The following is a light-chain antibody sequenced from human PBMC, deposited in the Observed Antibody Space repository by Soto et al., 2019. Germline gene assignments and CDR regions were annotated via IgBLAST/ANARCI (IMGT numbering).Light chain of an antibody. J-gene: IGKJ1*01. V-gene: IGKV3-20*01. CDR2: GAS. CDR1: QSVSSNY. Sequence: ENVLTQSPGTLSLSPGERATLSCRASQSVSSNYLAWYQHKPGQAPRLLIYGASSRATGIPDRFSGSGSGTDFTLTISRLEPEDFAVYYCQPYGSSPRTFGQGTKVEIK. CDR3: QPYGSSPRT.